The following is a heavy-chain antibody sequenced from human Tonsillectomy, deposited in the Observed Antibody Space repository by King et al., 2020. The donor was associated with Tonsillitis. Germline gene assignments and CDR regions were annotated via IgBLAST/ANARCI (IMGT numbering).Heavy chain of an antibody. J-gene: IGHJ5*02. Sequence: VQLVESGAEVKKPGASVKVSCKASGYTFTGYYIHWVRQAPGQGLEWMGWINPYSGGTNYAQTFQGRVTMTRDTSISTAYMELSSLTSDDTAVFYCARNATVYTNCFTNWFGPWRQGTLLTVSS. CDR3: ARNATVYTNCFTNWFGP. D-gene: IGHD2-2*01. CDR1: GYTFTGYY. V-gene: IGHV1-2*02. CDR2: INPYSGGT.